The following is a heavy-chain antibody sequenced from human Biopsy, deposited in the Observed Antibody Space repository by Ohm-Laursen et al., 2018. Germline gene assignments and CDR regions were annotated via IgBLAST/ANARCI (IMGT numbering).Heavy chain of an antibody. V-gene: IGHV2-70*04. Sequence: TQTLTLTGTFSGFSLRTSGIRMSWVRQPPGKALEWLARIGWDDDEFYSTSLKARLTVSKDTSKNQVVHTLTNMDPVDTATYYCARSRAYSFGALEYWGQGILVTVSS. CDR1: GFSLRTSGIR. CDR2: IGWDDDE. CDR3: ARSRAYSFGALEY. D-gene: IGHD5-18*01. J-gene: IGHJ4*02.